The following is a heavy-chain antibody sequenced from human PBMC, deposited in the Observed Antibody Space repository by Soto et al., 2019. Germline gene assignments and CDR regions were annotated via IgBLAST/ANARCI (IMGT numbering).Heavy chain of an antibody. CDR2: IIPMYGTV. D-gene: IGHD2-15*01. J-gene: IGHJ5*02. V-gene: IGHV1-69*13. Sequence: SVKVSCKASGGTFSSHGFSWVRQAPGQGLEWVGGIIPMYGTVDSAQKFQGRVTITADEFTSTVYMELSSLRSEDTAVYYCASRRHCSGGSCLDWFDPWGQGTLVTVSS. CDR1: GGTFSSHG. CDR3: ASRRHCSGGSCLDWFDP.